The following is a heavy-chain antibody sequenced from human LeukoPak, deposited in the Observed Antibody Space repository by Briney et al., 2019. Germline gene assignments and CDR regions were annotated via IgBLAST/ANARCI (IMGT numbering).Heavy chain of an antibody. D-gene: IGHD3-10*01. J-gene: IGHJ6*02. CDR1: GFTFSSYE. CDR3: ARDLMVRGAQGYYYYGMDV. Sequence: TGGSLRLSCAASGFTFSSYEMNWVRQAPGKGLEWVTYISSSGSTIYYADSVKGRFTISRDNAKNSLYLQMNSLRAEDTAVYYCARDLMVRGAQGYYYYGMDVWGQGTTVTVSS. CDR2: ISSSGSTI. V-gene: IGHV3-48*03.